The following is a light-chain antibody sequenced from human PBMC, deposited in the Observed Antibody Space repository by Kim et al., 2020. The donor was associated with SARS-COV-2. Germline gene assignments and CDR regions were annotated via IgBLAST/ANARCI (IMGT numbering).Light chain of an antibody. CDR1: QGIGND. Sequence: ASVGYRVTITCRASQGIGNDLSWYQQKPGKAPNLLIYAASSLQSGVPSRFSGSGSGTEFTLTINSLQPEDFATYYCLQDYNFPFTFGPGTKVDIK. V-gene: IGKV1-6*01. CDR2: AAS. CDR3: LQDYNFPFT. J-gene: IGKJ3*01.